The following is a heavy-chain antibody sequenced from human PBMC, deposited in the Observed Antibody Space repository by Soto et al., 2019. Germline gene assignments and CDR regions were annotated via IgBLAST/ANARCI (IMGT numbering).Heavy chain of an antibody. CDR1: GGSISSSSYY. Sequence: QLQLQESGPGLVKPSETLSLTCTVSGGSISSSSYYWGWIRQPPGKGLEWIGSIYYSGSTYYNPSLKSRVTISVDTAKNQFSLKLSSVTAADTAVYYCASHRGQDGDYFDYWGQGTLVTVSS. V-gene: IGHV4-39*01. CDR3: ASHRGQDGDYFDY. CDR2: IYYSGST. D-gene: IGHD4-17*01. J-gene: IGHJ4*02.